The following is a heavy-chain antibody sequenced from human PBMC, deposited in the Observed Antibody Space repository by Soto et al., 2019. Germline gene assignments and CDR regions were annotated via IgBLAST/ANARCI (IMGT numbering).Heavy chain of an antibody. CDR3: ASLSTYYYDSSGYYNY. J-gene: IGHJ4*02. CDR1: GGTFSSYA. CDR2: IIPIFGTA. Sequence: QVQLVQSGAEVKKPGSSVKVSCKASGGTFSSYAISWVRQAPGQGLEWMGGIIPIFGTANYAQKFQGRVTITADESTSTAYMELSSLRSEDTAVYYCASLSTYYYDSSGYYNYWGQGTLFTVSS. V-gene: IGHV1-69*12. D-gene: IGHD3-22*01.